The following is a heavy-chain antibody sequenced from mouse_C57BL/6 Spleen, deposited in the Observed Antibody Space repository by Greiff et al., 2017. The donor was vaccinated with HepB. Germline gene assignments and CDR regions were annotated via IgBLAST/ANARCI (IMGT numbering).Heavy chain of an antibody. CDR3: TGGLDY. CDR1: GYTFTDYE. J-gene: IGHJ2*01. CDR2: IDPETGGT. Sequence: QVHVKQSGAELVRPGASVTLSCKASGYTFTDYEMHWVKQTPVHGLEWIGAIDPETGGTAYNQKFKGKAILTADKSSSTAYMELRSLTSEDSAVYYCTGGLDYWGQGTTLTVSS. D-gene: IGHD3-3*01. V-gene: IGHV1-15*01.